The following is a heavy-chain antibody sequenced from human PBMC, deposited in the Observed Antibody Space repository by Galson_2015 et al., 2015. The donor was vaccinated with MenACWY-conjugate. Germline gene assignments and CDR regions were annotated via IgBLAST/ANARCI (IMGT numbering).Heavy chain of an antibody. CDR3: ARGEVVTAIRVVFDY. CDR1: GFTFSSYA. CDR2: ISYDGSNK. D-gene: IGHD2-21*02. V-gene: IGHV3-30*04. Sequence: SLRLSCAASGFTFSSYAMHWVRQAPGKGLEWVAVISYDGSNKYYADSVKGRFTISRDNSKNTLYLQMNSLRAEDTAVYYCARGEVVTAIRVVFDYWGQGTLVTVSS. J-gene: IGHJ4*02.